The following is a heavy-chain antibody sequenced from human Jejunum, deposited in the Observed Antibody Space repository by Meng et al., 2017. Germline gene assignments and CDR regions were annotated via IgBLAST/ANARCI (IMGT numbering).Heavy chain of an antibody. CDR2: TNDRSKWDK. J-gene: IGHJ4*01. V-gene: IGHV6-1*02. CDR1: RDSVSSYLVY. D-gene: IGHD7-27*01. CDR3: VPRRTANCGSGLDY. Sequence: QLQQSVQSLVKPPPPLAPTWAISRDSVSSYLVYCNWIMQSPSGGREWLGRTNDRSKWDKDYAVSVKGRIAINPDTSKNQFFLQLNSVTPEDTAIYYCVPRRTANCGSGLDYWGQGTLVTVSS.